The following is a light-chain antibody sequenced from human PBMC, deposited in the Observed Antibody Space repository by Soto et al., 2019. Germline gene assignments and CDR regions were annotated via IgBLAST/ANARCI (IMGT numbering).Light chain of an antibody. J-gene: IGKJ1*01. CDR3: QQYGSSRWT. CDR1: QSVSSSY. V-gene: IGKV3-20*01. Sequence: VVLTQSPGTLSLSPGERATLSCRASQSVSSSYLAWYQQKPGQAPRLLIYGASSRATGIPDRFSGSGSGTDFTLTISRLEPGDFAVYYCQQYGSSRWTFGQGTKVDIK. CDR2: GAS.